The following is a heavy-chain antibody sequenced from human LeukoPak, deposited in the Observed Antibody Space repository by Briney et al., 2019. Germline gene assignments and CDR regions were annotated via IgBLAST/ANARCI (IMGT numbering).Heavy chain of an antibody. V-gene: IGHV3-30*18. CDR2: ISYDGDNR. CDR3: AKDTYSSAWYVVDY. D-gene: IGHD6-19*01. CDR1: GFTFSSYS. Sequence: SLRLSYAASGFTFSSYSMHWVRQAPGTGLEWVAVISYDGDNRYYVDSVKGRFTISRDNSKNTLYLQMNSLRAEDTAVYYCAKDTYSSAWYVVDYWGQGTLVTVSS. J-gene: IGHJ4*02.